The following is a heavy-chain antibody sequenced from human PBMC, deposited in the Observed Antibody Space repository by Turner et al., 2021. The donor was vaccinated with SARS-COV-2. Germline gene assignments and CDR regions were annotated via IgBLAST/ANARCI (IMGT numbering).Heavy chain of an antibody. D-gene: IGHD1-7*01. CDR3: ATSWELPDAYFDS. V-gene: IGHV1-24*01. CDR2: FNPEDGEP. Sequence: QVHLLQSGAEVKKPGASVTVPCKVSGYTLSELSIHWVRQAPGKGPEWMGGFNPEDGEPIYAQMFQGRFSLTEDTSTDTLYMELSSLRSEDTAVYYCATSWELPDAYFDSWGQGTLVTVSS. J-gene: IGHJ4*02. CDR1: GYTLSELS.